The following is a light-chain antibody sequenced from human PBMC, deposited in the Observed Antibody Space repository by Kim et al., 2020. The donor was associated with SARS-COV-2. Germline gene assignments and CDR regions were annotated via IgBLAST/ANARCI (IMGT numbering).Light chain of an antibody. CDR1: ESLLHSDGKTY. V-gene: IGKV2-29*02. J-gene: IGKJ1*01. CDR2: EVS. Sequence: DVVLTQTPLSLSVTXGQPASISCKSSESLLHSDGKTYLYWYLQKAGQSPQILIYEVSGRFFGVPDRFSGSGSGTDFTLKISRVEADDVGIYYCMQGIHFPRTFGQGTKVDIK. CDR3: MQGIHFPRT.